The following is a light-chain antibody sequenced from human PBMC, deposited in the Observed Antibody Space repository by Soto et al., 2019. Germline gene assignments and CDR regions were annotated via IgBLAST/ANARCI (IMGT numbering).Light chain of an antibody. Sequence: EIVVTQSPATLSVSPGEIATLSCRAIQSVSSNLACYQQKPGQAPRLLINGASTRATGIPARFSGSGSGTELSPTISSLQSEAFAVYYGQQYRDXPPTVGQGTKV. CDR3: QQYRDXPPT. CDR1: QSVSSN. CDR2: GAS. V-gene: IGKV3-15*01. J-gene: IGKJ1*01.